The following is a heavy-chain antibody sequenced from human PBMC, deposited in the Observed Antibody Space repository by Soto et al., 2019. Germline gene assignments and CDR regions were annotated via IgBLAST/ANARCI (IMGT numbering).Heavy chain of an antibody. CDR1: GYTLTGDY. Sequence: ASVKVSCKASGYTLTGDYMHWVRQAPGQGLEWMGWINPNSGGTNYAQKFQGWVTMTRDTSISTAYMELSRLRSDDTAVYYCARACTMVRGVITPYYGMDVWGQGTTVTVS. V-gene: IGHV1-2*04. D-gene: IGHD3-10*01. CDR3: ARACTMVRGVITPYYGMDV. CDR2: INPNSGGT. J-gene: IGHJ6*02.